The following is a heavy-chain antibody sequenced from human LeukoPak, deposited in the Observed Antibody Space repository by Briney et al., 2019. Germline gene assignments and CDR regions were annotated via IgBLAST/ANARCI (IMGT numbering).Heavy chain of an antibody. Sequence: TSGESLKISFKGSGXSFTSYCIGWVRQMPGKGLEWMGIIYPGDSDTRYSPSFQGQVTISADKSISTAYLQWSSLKASDTAMYYCARARPLAAAGTFDYWGQGTLVTVSS. V-gene: IGHV5-51*01. J-gene: IGHJ4*02. CDR2: IYPGDSDT. D-gene: IGHD6-13*01. CDR3: ARARPLAAAGTFDY. CDR1: GXSFTSYC.